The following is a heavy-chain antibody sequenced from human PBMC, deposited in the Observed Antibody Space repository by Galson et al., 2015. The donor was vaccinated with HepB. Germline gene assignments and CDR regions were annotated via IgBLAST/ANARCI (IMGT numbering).Heavy chain of an antibody. Sequence: SLRLSCAASGFIFSNAWMTWVRQAPGKGLEWVGHIKSKKDGGTTDYAAPVKDRFTISRDDSKNTLYLQMDSLKTEDTAVYYCATDTRDSGNYQEYWGQGTLVTVSS. CDR3: ATDTRDSGNYQEY. V-gene: IGHV3-15*01. CDR2: IKSKKDGGTT. J-gene: IGHJ4*02. CDR1: GFIFSNAW. D-gene: IGHD1-26*01.